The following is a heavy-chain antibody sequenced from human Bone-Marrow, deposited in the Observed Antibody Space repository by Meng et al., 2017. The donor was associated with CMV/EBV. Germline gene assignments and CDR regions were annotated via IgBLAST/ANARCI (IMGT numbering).Heavy chain of an antibody. Sequence: ASVKVSCKASGYTFTGYYMHWVRQAPGQGLEWMGWINPNSGGTNYAQKFQGRVNMTRDTSISTAYMELSRLRYDDTAMYYCGRAVSMIRGVIWYGMDVWGQGTTVTVSS. CDR2: INPNSGGT. J-gene: IGHJ6*02. CDR1: GYTFTGYY. CDR3: GRAVSMIRGVIWYGMDV. D-gene: IGHD3-10*01. V-gene: IGHV1-2*02.